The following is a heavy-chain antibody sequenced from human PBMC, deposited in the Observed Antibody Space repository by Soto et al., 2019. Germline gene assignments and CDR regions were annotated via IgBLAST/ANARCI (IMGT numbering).Heavy chain of an antibody. CDR2: INAGNGNT. CDR3: ARDIRYSSSSFYYYCYMDV. V-gene: IGHV1-3*01. D-gene: IGHD6-6*01. CDR1: GYTFTSYA. J-gene: IGHJ6*03. Sequence: QVQLVQSGAEVKKPGASVKVSCKASGYTFTSYAMHWVRQAPGQRLEWMGWINAGNGNTKYSQKFQGRVTITRDTSASTAYMELSSLRSEDTAVYYCARDIRYSSSSFYYYCYMDVWGKGTTVTVSS.